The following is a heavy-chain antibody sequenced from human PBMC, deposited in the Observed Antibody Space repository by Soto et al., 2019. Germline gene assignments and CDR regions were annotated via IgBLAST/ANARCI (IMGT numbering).Heavy chain of an antibody. Sequence: QVQLQQWGAGLLKPSETLSLTCAVYGGSFSGYYWSWIRQPPGKGLEWIGEINHSGSTNYNPSLKSRVTISVDTSKNQFSLKLSSVTAADTAAYYCARAGSGVIQYFDYWGQGTLVTVSS. D-gene: IGHD3-10*01. J-gene: IGHJ4*02. V-gene: IGHV4-34*01. CDR1: GGSFSGYY. CDR3: ARAGSGVIQYFDY. CDR2: INHSGST.